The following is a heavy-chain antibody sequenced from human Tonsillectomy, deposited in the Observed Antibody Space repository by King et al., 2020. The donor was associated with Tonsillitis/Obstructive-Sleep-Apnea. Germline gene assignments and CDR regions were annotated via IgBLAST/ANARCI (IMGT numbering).Heavy chain of an antibody. CDR1: GGSVSSGSYY. J-gene: IGHJ2*01. V-gene: IGHV4-61*01. D-gene: IGHD7-27*01. Sequence: QLQESGPGLVKPSETLSLTCTVSGGSVSSGSYYWSWIRQPPGKGLEWIGYIYYSGSTNYNPSLKSRVTISVDTSKDQFSLKLSSVTAADTAVYYCARTYTEGLGITYWYFDLWGRGTLVTVSS. CDR2: IYYSGST. CDR3: ARTYTEGLGITYWYFDL.